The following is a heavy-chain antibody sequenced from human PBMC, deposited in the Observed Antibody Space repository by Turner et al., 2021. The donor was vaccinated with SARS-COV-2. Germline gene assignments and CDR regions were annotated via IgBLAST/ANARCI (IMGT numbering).Heavy chain of an antibody. CDR2: INPNSGGT. J-gene: IGHJ5*02. CDR1: GYTFTGYY. Sequence: QVQLVPSGPEAQKPGASVAVSCKASGYTFTGYYMHWVRLAPGQGLEGMGWINPNSGGTNYEQKVQGRVTMTRDTSNSTAYMDLSRLRSDDTAVYYCAREGAPVSSSSRVWFDPWGQGTLVTVSS. CDR3: AREGAPVSSSSRVWFDP. V-gene: IGHV1-2*02. D-gene: IGHD6-6*01.